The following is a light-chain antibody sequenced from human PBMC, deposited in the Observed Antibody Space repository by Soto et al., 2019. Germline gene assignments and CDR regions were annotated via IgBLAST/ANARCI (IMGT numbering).Light chain of an antibody. J-gene: IGKJ2*02. V-gene: IGKV1-5*01. CDR2: DAS. CDR3: QQYNSHCT. CDR1: QSISSF. Sequence: DIQMTQSPSTLSASVGDRVTITCRASQSISSFLAWYQQKPGKAPKLLIYDASSLESGVSSRLSGSGSGTEFTLTISSLQHDDFATYYCQQYNSHCTFGQGTKVDI.